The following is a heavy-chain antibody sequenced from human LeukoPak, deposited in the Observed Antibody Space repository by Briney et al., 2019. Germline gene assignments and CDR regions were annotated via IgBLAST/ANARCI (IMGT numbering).Heavy chain of an antibody. J-gene: IGHJ4*02. CDR3: AREDTGGLDY. D-gene: IGHD2-8*02. Sequence: SETLSLTCTVSGGSISSGSHYWDWIRQPPGEGLEWIGSIYYSGSTYYNPSLKSRVTISVDTSKNQFSLKLISVTAADTAVYYCAREDTGGLDYWGQGILVTVSP. CDR2: IYYSGST. CDR1: GGSISSGSHY. V-gene: IGHV4-39*07.